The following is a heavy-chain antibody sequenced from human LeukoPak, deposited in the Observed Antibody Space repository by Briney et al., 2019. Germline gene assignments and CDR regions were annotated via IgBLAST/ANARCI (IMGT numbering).Heavy chain of an antibody. D-gene: IGHD1-1*01. CDR2: ISAYNGNT. CDR1: GYTFTSYG. CDR3: ARPRVYNWNDNYYYGMDV. V-gene: IGHV1-18*04. J-gene: IGHJ6*04. Sequence: ASVKVSCKASGYTFTSYGISWVRQAPGQGLEWMGWISAYNGNTNYAQKLQGRVTMTTDTSTSTAYMELWSLRSDDTAVYYCARPRVYNWNDNYYYGMDVWGKGTTVTVSS.